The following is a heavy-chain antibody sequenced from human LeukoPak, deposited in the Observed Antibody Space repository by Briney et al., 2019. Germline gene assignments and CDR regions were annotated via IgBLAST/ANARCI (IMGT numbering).Heavy chain of an antibody. V-gene: IGHV3-23*01. CDR1: GFTFSSHA. J-gene: IGHJ4*02. D-gene: IGHD6-13*01. CDR2: VGTGFDT. Sequence: GGSLRLSCVASGFTFSSHAMSWVRQAPGKGLEWVSTVGTGFDTYYTDSVKGRFTISRDNSKNTLYLQMNSLRAEDTAVYYCARDLEERIAAAPDYWGQGTLVTVSS. CDR3: ARDLEERIAAAPDY.